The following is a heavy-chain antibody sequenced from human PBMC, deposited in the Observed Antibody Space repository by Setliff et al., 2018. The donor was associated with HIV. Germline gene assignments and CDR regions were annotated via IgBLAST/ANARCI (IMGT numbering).Heavy chain of an antibody. CDR3: VKDVNYRSGSLSDF. Sequence: GESLRLSCAASGFSFSTIGMHWVRQAPGKGLEWVSFIDSGGKDKIYIDSVQGRFTISRDNSKNTLYLQMDSLRDEDTALYYCVKDVNYRSGSLSDFWGQGTPVTVSS. V-gene: IGHV3-30*02. CDR2: IDSGGKDK. CDR1: GFSFSTIG. D-gene: IGHD3-10*01. J-gene: IGHJ4*02.